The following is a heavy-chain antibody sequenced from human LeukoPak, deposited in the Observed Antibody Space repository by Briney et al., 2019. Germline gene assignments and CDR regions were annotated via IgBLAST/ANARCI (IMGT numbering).Heavy chain of an antibody. J-gene: IGHJ3*02. D-gene: IGHD2-15*01. CDR3: VIGGSTRYAFDI. V-gene: IGHV3-30*04. CDR2: ISYDGSNK. Sequence: GGSLRLSCAASGFTFSSYGMPWGRQAAGKGLEWVAVISYDGSNKYYADSVKGRFTISRDNSKNTLYLQMNSLRAEDTAVYYCVIGGSTRYAFDIWGQGTMVAVSS. CDR1: GFTFSSYG.